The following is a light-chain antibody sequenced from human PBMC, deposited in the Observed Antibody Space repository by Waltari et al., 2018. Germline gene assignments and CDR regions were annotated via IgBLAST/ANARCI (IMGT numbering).Light chain of an antibody. V-gene: IGKV1-39*01. Sequence: DIQMTQSPSSLSASVGDRVTITCRASQKIYPYLNWYQQKAGKPTTLLFSSVSTLQSGVPSRFSGSGSGTEFTLTISSLQPEDFATYFCQQSYNTPPMYTFGQGTKLELK. J-gene: IGKJ2*01. CDR3: QQSYNTPPMYT. CDR2: SVS. CDR1: QKIYPY.